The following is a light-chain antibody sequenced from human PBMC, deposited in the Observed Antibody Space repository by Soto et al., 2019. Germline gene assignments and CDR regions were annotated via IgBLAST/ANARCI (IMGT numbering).Light chain of an antibody. CDR3: LLSYSGTNWV. Sequence: QAVVTQEPSLTVSPGGTVTLTCGSSTGAVTSGNYPYWFQKKPGQAPRTLIYDTTNKQSWTPARFSGSLLGGKAALTLAGAQTDDEADYYCLLSYSGTNWVFGGGTKVTAL. CDR2: DTT. CDR1: TGAVTSGNY. J-gene: IGLJ3*02. V-gene: IGLV7-46*01.